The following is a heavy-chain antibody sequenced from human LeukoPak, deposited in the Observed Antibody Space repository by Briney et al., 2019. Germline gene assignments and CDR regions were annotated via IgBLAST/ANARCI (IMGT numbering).Heavy chain of an antibody. Sequence: GGSLRLSCAASGFTFSSYSMNWVRQAPGKGLEWVSYISSSSSTIYYADSVKGRFTISRDNAKNSPYLQMNSLRDEDTAVYYCARGSHRGPSQLEDFDYWGQGTLVTVSS. J-gene: IGHJ4*02. D-gene: IGHD6-6*01. V-gene: IGHV3-48*02. CDR3: ARGSHRGPSQLEDFDY. CDR1: GFTFSSYS. CDR2: ISSSSSTI.